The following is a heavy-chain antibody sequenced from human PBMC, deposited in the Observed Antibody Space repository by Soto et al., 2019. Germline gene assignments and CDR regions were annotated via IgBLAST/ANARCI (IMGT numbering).Heavy chain of an antibody. CDR1: GFTFSDYY. D-gene: IGHD3-10*01. V-gene: IGHV3-11*01. Sequence: QVQLVESGGGLVKPGGYLRLSFAASGFTFSDYYMSWIRQAPGKGLEWVSYISSSGSTIYYADSVKGRFTISRDNAKNSLYLQMNSLRAEDTAVYYCARDAVRGVITRVLDPWGQGTLVTVSS. CDR2: ISSSGSTI. J-gene: IGHJ5*02. CDR3: ARDAVRGVITRVLDP.